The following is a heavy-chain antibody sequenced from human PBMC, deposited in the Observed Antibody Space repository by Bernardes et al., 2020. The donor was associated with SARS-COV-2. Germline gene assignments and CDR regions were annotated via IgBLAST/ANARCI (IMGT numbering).Heavy chain of an antibody. CDR1: GVIVSDNY. Sequence: GRSLRLSCAVSGVIVSDNYMTWVRQAPGKGLEWVSIIYSGGRTYYADSVKGRFTISRDRSKNTLYLQMNSLRVDDTAVYYCAREGNVVPDDWGQGTLVTVSS. CDR3: AREGNVVPDD. J-gene: IGHJ4*02. V-gene: IGHV3-53*01. CDR2: IYSGGRT. D-gene: IGHD2-15*01.